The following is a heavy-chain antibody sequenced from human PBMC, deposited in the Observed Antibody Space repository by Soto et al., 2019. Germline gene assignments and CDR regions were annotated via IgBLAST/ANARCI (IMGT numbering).Heavy chain of an antibody. Sequence: ASLKVSCKASGNTFTSYDINWVRQATGQGLEWMGWMNPNSGNTGYAQKFQGRVTMTRNTSITTAYMELSSLRSEDTAVYYCARGTDSYYDFWSGYYTGWNYYYGMDFWGQGTTVTV. CDR1: GNTFTSYD. J-gene: IGHJ6*02. D-gene: IGHD3-3*01. V-gene: IGHV1-8*01. CDR3: ARGTDSYYDFWSGYYTGWNYYYGMDF. CDR2: MNPNSGNT.